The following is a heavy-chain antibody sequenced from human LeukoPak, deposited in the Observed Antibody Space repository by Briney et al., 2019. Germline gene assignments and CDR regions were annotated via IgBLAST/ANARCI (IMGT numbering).Heavy chain of an antibody. Sequence: GASVKVSCKASGYTFISNYIHWVRQAPGQGLEWVGIINPNNGATTYAQRLQGRIAMTRDTSTSTVYMELSSLRSDDTAVYYCARLLDAAYRSTYWPYGMDVWGQGTTVIVFS. J-gene: IGHJ6*02. D-gene: IGHD3-3*01. CDR1: GYTFISNY. CDR2: INPNNGAT. V-gene: IGHV1-46*03. CDR3: ARLLDAAYRSTYWPYGMDV.